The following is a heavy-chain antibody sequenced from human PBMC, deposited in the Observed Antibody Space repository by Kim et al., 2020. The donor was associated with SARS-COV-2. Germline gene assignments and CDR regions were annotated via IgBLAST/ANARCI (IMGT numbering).Heavy chain of an antibody. D-gene: IGHD3-22*01. V-gene: IGHV3-30*18. CDR3: AKGPWGGYYDSSGYYYYYYYGMDV. CDR1: GFTFSSYG. Sequence: GGSLRLSCAASGFTFSSYGMHWVRQAPGKGLEWVAVISYDGSNKYYADSVKGRFTISRDNSKNTLYLQMNSLRAEDTAVYYCAKGPWGGYYDSSGYYYYYYYGMDVWGQGTTVTVSS. J-gene: IGHJ6*02. CDR2: ISYDGSNK.